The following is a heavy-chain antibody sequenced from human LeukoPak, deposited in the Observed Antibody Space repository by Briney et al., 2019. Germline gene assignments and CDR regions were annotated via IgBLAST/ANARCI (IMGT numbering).Heavy chain of an antibody. CDR3: ARGGQSIVVVPAAILRSWFDP. Sequence: ASAKVSCKASGYTFTGYYMHWVRQAPGQGLEWMGWINPNSGGTNYAQKFQGRVTMTRDTSISTAYMELSRLRSDDTAVYYCARGGQSIVVVPAAILRSWFDPWGQGTLVTVSS. V-gene: IGHV1-2*02. D-gene: IGHD2-2*02. CDR2: INPNSGGT. J-gene: IGHJ5*02. CDR1: GYTFTGYY.